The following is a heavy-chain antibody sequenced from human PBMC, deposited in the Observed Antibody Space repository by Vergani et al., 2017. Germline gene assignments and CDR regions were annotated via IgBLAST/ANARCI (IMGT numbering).Heavy chain of an antibody. CDR2: ISWNSNSI. Sequence: EVQLEESGGGLVLPGRSLRLSCVASGFTSAGYAMHWVRQAPGKGLEWVSGISWNSNSIGYADSVKGRFTISRDNAKNSLYLQMNSLRAEDTALYYCAKGLAPKKYSSSSFSYWGQGTLVTVSS. CDR1: GFTSAGYA. J-gene: IGHJ4*02. CDR3: AKGLAPKKYSSSSFSY. D-gene: IGHD6-6*01. V-gene: IGHV3-9*02.